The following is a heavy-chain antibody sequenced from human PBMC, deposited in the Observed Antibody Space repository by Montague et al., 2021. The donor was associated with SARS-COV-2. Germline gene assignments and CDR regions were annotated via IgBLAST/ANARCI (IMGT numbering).Heavy chain of an antibody. CDR3: ARLGDGVVPSPILGVGPYYSYYYMDV. J-gene: IGHJ6*03. CDR2: IHHGGST. V-gene: IGHV4-34*01. D-gene: IGHD3-10*01. CDR1: GGSFSTYS. Sequence: SETLSLTCAVHGGSFSTYSWNWIRQPPGKGLERIGEIHHGGSTNYNPSLTSRVTISADTYKNQFSLKLTSVAAADTAVYYCARLGDGVVPSPILGVGPYYSYYYMDVWGKGTTVTVSS.